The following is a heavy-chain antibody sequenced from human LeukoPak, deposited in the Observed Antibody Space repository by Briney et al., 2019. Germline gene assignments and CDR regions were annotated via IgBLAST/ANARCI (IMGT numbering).Heavy chain of an antibody. CDR1: GGSISSYY. J-gene: IGHJ3*02. V-gene: IGHV4-59*01. D-gene: IGHD6-19*01. CDR3: ARDRPGIAVAGDAFDI. CDR2: IQNRGST. Sequence: SETLSLTCTVSGGSISSYYWSWIRQPPGKGLEWIGYIQNRGSTNYNPSLKSRVTLSVDTSKNQFSLRLTSVTAADTAVYYCARDRPGIAVAGDAFDIWGQGTMVTVSS.